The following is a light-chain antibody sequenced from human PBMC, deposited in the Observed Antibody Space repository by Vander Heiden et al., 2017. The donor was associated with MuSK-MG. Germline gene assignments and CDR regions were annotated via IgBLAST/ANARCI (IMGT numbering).Light chain of an antibody. J-gene: IGKJ3*01. CDR1: QSLLHTKGFNY. Sequence: IGMTQSPLSLPATLGEPASISCRSSQSLLHTKGFNYLDWYLQRPGQSPHLVIYSGSNRASGVPDRFSGSGSGTDFTLKISRVEAEDVGVYYCMQALQTPFSFGPGTKVDI. CDR3: MQALQTPFS. CDR2: SGS. V-gene: IGKV2-28*01.